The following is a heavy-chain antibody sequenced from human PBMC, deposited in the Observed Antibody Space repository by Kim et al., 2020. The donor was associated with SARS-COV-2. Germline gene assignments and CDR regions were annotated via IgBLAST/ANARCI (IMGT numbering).Heavy chain of an antibody. V-gene: IGHV7-4-1*02. CDR1: GYTFTNYD. J-gene: IGHJ4*02. CDR2: INTNTGKP. CDR3: ARDTPGVVFDY. Sequence: ASVNVSCKASGYTFTNYDMNWVRQAPGQGLEWMGWINTNTGKPTYAQGFTGRFVFSLGTSVSTAYLQISGLQAEDTAVFCARDTPGVVFDYWGQGTLVTVSS. D-gene: IGHD3-3*01.